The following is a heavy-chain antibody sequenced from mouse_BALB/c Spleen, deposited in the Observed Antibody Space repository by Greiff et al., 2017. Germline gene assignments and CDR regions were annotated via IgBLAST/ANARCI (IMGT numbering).Heavy chain of an antibody. CDR3: ARWERWYFDV. D-gene: IGHD4-1*01. Sequence: EVKLMESGGGLVQPGGSRKLSCAASGFTFSSFGMHWVRQAPEKGLEWVAYISSGSSTIYYADTVKGRFTISRDNPKNTLFLQMTSLRSEDTAMYYCARWERWYFDVWGAGTTVTVSS. CDR2: ISSGSSTI. V-gene: IGHV5-17*02. CDR1: GFTFSSFG. J-gene: IGHJ1*01.